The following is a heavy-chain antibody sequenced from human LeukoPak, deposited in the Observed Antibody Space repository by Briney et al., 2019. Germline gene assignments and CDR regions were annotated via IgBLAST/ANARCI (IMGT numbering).Heavy chain of an antibody. CDR1: GGSLSGYF. J-gene: IGHJ2*01. V-gene: IGHV4-34*01. D-gene: IGHD3-10*02. Sequence: SETLSLTCAVSGGSLSGYFWTWIRQPPGEGLEWVGEINHGGRANYHPSLRSGVTISVDTGKNQFSLKMGAVTAAGTAFYYCARGLFGELGPEDLGPPYWYFDLWGGSTLVTVSS. CDR3: ARGLFGELGPEDLGPPYWYFDL. CDR2: INHGGRA.